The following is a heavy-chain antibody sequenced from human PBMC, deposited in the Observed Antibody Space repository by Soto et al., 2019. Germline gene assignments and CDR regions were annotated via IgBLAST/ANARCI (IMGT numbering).Heavy chain of an antibody. CDR2: IYDSGST. J-gene: IGHJ4*02. V-gene: IGHV4-59*11. CDR1: NDSISRHY. D-gene: IGHD2-2*01. CDR3: ATTILYYFDF. Sequence: SETLSLTCTVSNDSISRHYWSWIRQPPGKGLEWIGYIYDSGSTNYNPSLKSRVTMSVDTSKNQFSLKLTSVTAADTAVYYCATTILYYFDFWGQGALVTVSS.